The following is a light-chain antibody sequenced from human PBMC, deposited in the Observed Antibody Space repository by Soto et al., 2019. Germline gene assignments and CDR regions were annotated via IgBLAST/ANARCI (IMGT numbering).Light chain of an antibody. J-gene: IGLJ1*01. Sequence: QSVLTQPASVSGSPGQSISTSCTGTSSDVGAYNFVSWYQQHPGKAPKLMIYEVSNRPSGVSNRFSGSKSGNTASLTISGLQAEDEADYYCSSYTSSSTLVFGSGTKVTVL. CDR1: SSDVGAYNF. CDR2: EVS. CDR3: SSYTSSSTLV. V-gene: IGLV2-14*01.